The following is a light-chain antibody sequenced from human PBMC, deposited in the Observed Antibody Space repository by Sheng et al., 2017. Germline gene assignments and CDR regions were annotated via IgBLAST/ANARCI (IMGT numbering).Light chain of an antibody. CDR3: QQYDSDALYA. J-gene: IGKJ2*01. CDR2: EAS. CDR1: QRVSSW. V-gene: IGKV1-5*03. Sequence: DIQMTQSPSTLPASVGDTVAITCRASQRVSSWLAWYQQKPGKAPKLLIHEASSLESGVPSRFSGSGSETEFTLTISSLQPDDFATYYCQQYDSDALYAFGQGTKLEIK.